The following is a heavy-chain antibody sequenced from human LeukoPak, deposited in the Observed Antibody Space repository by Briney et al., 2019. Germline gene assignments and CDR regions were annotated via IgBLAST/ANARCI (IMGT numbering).Heavy chain of an antibody. CDR2: ITSSRSYT. CDR3: ARAPSAVAGMLDY. D-gene: IGHD6-19*01. V-gene: IGHV3-11*06. J-gene: IGHJ4*02. CDR1: GFTFSDYY. Sequence: GGTLRLSCAASGFTFSDYYMSWIRQAPGKGLEWVSYITSSRSYTNYADSVKGRFTISRDNAKNSLYLQMNSLRAEDTAVYYCARAPSAVAGMLDYWGQETRVTVS.